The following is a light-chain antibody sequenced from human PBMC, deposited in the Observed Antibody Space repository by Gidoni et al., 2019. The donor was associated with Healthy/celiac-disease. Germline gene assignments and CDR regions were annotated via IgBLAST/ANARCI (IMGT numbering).Light chain of an antibody. V-gene: IGKV1-39*01. Sequence: DIQMTKSPSSLSASVGDRVTITCRASQSISSYLNCYQQQPGKAPKLLIYAASSLQSGVPARFSASGSGTDFTVPLSILHPEAFATYYCQQSYSTPPTFGQVTKLEIK. CDR2: AAS. CDR1: QSISSY. CDR3: QQSYSTPPT. J-gene: IGKJ2*01.